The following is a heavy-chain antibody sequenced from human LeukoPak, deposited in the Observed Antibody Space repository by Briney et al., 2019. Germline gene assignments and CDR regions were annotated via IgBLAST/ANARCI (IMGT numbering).Heavy chain of an antibody. CDR3: ARASSSSWENDY. D-gene: IGHD6-13*01. Sequence: ASLKVSCKASVYTFTGYYMHWVRQAPGPRLEGMGWINPNSGGTNYAQKFQGTVTMTRDTSISTAYMELSRLRSDDTAVYYCARASSSSWENDYWGQGTLVTVSS. V-gene: IGHV1-2*02. CDR2: INPNSGGT. CDR1: VYTFTGYY. J-gene: IGHJ4*02.